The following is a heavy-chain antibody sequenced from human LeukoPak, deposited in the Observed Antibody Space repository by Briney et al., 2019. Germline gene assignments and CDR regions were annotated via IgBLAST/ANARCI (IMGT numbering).Heavy chain of an antibody. D-gene: IGHD2-21*02. CDR1: GGSISSSSFY. CDR2: IYYSGST. J-gene: IGHJ4*02. Sequence: SETLSLTCTASGGSISSSSFYWGWIRQPPGKGLEWIGSIYYSGSTYYNPSLKSRVTISVDTSKNQFSLKLSSVTSADTAVYYCASADCGGDCYLLYWGRGTRVTVSS. V-gene: IGHV4-39*07. CDR3: ASADCGGDCYLLY.